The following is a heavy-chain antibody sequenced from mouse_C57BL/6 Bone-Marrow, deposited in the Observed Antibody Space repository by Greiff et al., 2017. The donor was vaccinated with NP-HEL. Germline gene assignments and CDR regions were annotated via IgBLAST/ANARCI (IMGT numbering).Heavy chain of an antibody. CDR3: ARHLGDSPYYAMDY. Sequence: EVQVVESGGGLVKPGGSLKLSCAASGFTFSSYTMSWVRQTPEKRLEWVATISGGGGNTYYPDSVKGRFTISRDTAKNTLYLQMSSLRSEDTALYYCARHLGDSPYYAMDYWGQGTSVTVSS. CDR1: GFTFSSYT. V-gene: IGHV5-9*01. CDR2: ISGGGGNT. J-gene: IGHJ4*01.